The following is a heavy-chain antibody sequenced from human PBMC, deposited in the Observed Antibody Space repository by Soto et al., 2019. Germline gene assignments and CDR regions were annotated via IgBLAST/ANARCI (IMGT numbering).Heavy chain of an antibody. CDR1: GFTFSSYS. Sequence: GGSLRLSCAASGFTFSSYSMNWVRQAPGKGLEWVSYISSSSSTIYYADSVKGRFTISRDNAKNSLYLQMNSLRDEDTAVYYWARDAGYCSSTSCYDAFDIWGQGTMVTVSS. V-gene: IGHV3-48*02. J-gene: IGHJ3*02. CDR3: ARDAGYCSSTSCYDAFDI. CDR2: ISSSSSTI. D-gene: IGHD2-2*01.